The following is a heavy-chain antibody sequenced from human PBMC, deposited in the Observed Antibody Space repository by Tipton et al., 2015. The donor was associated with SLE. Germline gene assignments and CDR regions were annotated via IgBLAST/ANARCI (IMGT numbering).Heavy chain of an antibody. J-gene: IGHJ4*02. CDR2: INHSGRT. CDR3: ARAGEGLGY. CDR1: GGSISSSSYY. D-gene: IGHD3-10*01. V-gene: IGHV4-39*07. Sequence: TLSLTCTVSGGSISSSSYYWGWIRQPPGKGLEWIGEINHSGRTNYNPSLKSRVTISVDTSKNQFSLKLSSVTAADTAVYYCARAGEGLGYWGQGTLVTVSS.